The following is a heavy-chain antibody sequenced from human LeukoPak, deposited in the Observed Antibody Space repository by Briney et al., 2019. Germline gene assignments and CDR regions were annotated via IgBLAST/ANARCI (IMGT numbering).Heavy chain of an antibody. V-gene: IGHV3-74*01. D-gene: IGHD3-10*01. CDR3: ATLLWYAFDI. Sequence: QPGGSLRLSCAASGFTFSSYWMHWVRQAPGKGLVWVSHINNGGSTPNYADSVKGRFTVSRDNAKNTLSLQMNSLRAEDTAVYYCATLLWYAFDIWGQGTMVTVSS. CDR2: INNGGSTP. CDR1: GFTFSSYW. J-gene: IGHJ3*02.